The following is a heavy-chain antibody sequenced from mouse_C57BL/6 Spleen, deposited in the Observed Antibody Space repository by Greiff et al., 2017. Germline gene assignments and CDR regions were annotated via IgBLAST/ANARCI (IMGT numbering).Heavy chain of an antibody. CDR1: GFTFSDAW. CDR2: IRNKANNHAT. Sequence: EVQGVESGGGLVQPGGSMKLSCAASGFTFSDAWMDWVRQSPEKGLEWVAEIRNKANNHATYYAESVKGRFTISRDDSKSSVYLQMNSLRAEDTGIYYCTRGRGSPWFAYWGQGTLVTVSA. J-gene: IGHJ3*01. CDR3: TRGRGSPWFAY. V-gene: IGHV6-6*01.